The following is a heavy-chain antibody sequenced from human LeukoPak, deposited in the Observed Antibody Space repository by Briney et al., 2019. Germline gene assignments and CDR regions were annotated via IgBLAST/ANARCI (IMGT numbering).Heavy chain of an antibody. CDR2: ISYDGSNK. CDR3: ASGRSGSYLDY. Sequence: GGSPRLSCAASGFTFSSYAMHWVRQAPGKGLEWVAVISYDGSNKYYADSVKGRFTISRDNSKNTLYLQMNSLRAEDTAVYYCASGRSGSYLDYWGQGTLVTVSS. CDR1: GFTFSSYA. V-gene: IGHV3-30-3*01. D-gene: IGHD1-26*01. J-gene: IGHJ4*02.